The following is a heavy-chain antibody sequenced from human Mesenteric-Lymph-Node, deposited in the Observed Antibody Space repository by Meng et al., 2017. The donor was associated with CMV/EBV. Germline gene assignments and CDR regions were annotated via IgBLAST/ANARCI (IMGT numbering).Heavy chain of an antibody. Sequence: SETLSLTCGVSGASFSGNYWSWIRQPPGKGLEWIGEINHSGSTNYNPSLKSRVTMSIDTSKNQFSLKLSSMTAADTAVYYCARGGVWYQLPLDYWGQGTLVTVSS. CDR2: INHSGST. CDR1: GASFSGNY. D-gene: IGHD2-2*01. J-gene: IGHJ4*02. V-gene: IGHV4-34*01. CDR3: ARGGVWYQLPLDY.